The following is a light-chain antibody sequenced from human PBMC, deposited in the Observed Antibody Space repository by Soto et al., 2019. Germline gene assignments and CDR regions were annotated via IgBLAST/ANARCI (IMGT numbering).Light chain of an antibody. CDR3: QQYNTWLWT. CDR1: QSINAH. Sequence: EVVMTQSPATLSVSPGERVTLSCRASQSINAHLAWYQQKPGQAPRLLIHGASTRATGIPARFSGSGYGTELILTISSLQSEDFAVYYCQQYNTWLWTFGQGTKVEIQ. CDR2: GAS. V-gene: IGKV3-15*01. J-gene: IGKJ1*01.